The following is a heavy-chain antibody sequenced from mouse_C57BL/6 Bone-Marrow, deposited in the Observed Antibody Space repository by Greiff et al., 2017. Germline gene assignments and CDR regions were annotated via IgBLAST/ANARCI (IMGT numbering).Heavy chain of an antibody. CDR3: AGADDRVYTGGNSWFAY. Sequence: QVQLQQSGAELVKPGASVKLSCKASGYTFTEYTIHWVKQRTGQGLEWIGWIYPGSGSIKYNEKFKDKATLTADKSSSTVYMELSRLTSDDSAVSFCAGADDRVYTGGNSWFAYWGPRVLVTVSA. V-gene: IGHV1-62-2*01. J-gene: IGHJ3*01. CDR1: GYTFTEYT. CDR2: IYPGSGSI. D-gene: IGHD2-1*01.